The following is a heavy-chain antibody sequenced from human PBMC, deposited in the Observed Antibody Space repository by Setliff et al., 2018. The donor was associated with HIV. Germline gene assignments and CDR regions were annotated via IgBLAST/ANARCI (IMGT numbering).Heavy chain of an antibody. CDR1: GGSISGYH. Sequence: LTCTVSGGSISGYHWNWLRQTPGKGLEWIGYIYTSRGTNYNHSLRTRVIISVDTSNQFSLKLTSVTAADTAVYYCASEKVAWTVSDSFFEYWGQGVPVTVSS. D-gene: IGHD2-15*01. CDR2: IYTSRGT. J-gene: IGHJ4*02. V-gene: IGHV4-4*09. CDR3: ASEKVAWTVSDSFFEY.